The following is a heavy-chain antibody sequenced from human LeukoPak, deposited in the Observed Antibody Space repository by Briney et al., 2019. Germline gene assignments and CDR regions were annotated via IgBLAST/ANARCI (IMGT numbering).Heavy chain of an antibody. Sequence: PSETLSLTCTVSGGSISSGSYHWSWIRQPAGRGLEWIGRIYTSGSTNYNPSLKSRVTISVDTSKNQFSLKLSSVTAADTAVYYCARGSLIPDPKRASVWGQGVLVTVSS. CDR2: IYTSGST. CDR1: GGSISSGSYH. J-gene: IGHJ4*02. V-gene: IGHV4-61*02. D-gene: IGHD2-8*01. CDR3: ARGSLIPDPKRASV.